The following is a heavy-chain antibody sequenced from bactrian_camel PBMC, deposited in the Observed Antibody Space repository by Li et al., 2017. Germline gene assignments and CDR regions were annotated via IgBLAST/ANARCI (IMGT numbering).Heavy chain of an antibody. Sequence: HVQLVESGGDSVQPGGSLTLSCKISGDASSYCMGWFRQAPGKEREGVARIDDFDWTTYADSVKGRFTISKDNAKNTLYLQMDSLKPEDTAMYYCAAKYTSTANCRVTGYDNFNYWGQGTQVTVS. J-gene: IGHJ4*01. V-gene: IGHV3-2*01. CDR1: GDASSYC. CDR2: IDDFDWTT. D-gene: IGHD3*01. CDR3: AAKYTSTANCRVTGYDNFNY.